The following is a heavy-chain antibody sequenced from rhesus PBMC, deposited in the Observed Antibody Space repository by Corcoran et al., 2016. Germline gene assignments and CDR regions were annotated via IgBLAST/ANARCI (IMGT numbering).Heavy chain of an antibody. CDR1: GYTFTSYY. J-gene: IGHJ5-1*01. CDR2: ISPYNGKK. CDR3: TRDRGGSYNRFDV. V-gene: IGHV1-180*01. Sequence: QVQLVQSGAEIKQPGASVKLSCKASGYTFTSYYMHWVSQAPGQGLEWIGLISPYNGKKGYAQNFQGRVTITTDTSTSTGYMELSSLRSEDTAVYYCTRDRGGSYNRFDVWGPGVLVTVSS. D-gene: IGHD3-16*01.